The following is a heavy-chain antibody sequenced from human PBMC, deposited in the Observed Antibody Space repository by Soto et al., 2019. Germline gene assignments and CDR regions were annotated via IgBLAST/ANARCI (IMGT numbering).Heavy chain of an antibody. CDR3: AKDPIHLFWSGPTYFDY. CDR1: GFTFSSYA. CDR2: ISGSGGST. V-gene: IGHV3-23*01. J-gene: IGHJ4*02. Sequence: EVQLLESGGGLVQPGGSLRLSCAASGFTFSSYAMSWVRQAPGKGLEWVSAISGSGGSTYYADSVKGRFTISRDNSKNTLYLQMNRLRAEDTAVYYCAKDPIHLFWSGPTYFDYWGQGTLVTVSS. D-gene: IGHD3-3*01.